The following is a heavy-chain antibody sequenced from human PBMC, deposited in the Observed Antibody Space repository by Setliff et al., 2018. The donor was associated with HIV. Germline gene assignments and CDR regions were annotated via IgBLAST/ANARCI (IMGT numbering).Heavy chain of an antibody. V-gene: IGHV1-24*01. CDR1: GYSLTDLS. CDR2: FDPEDGET. Sequence: GASVKVSCKVSGYSLTDLSIHWVRQAPGKGLEWMGGFDPEDGETVYAQKLQGRVTMTEDTSTDTAYLQMNSLKTEDTAVYYCSRGGPQWELLPSDYWGQGTLVTVSS. D-gene: IGHD1-26*01. CDR3: SRGGPQWELLPSDY. J-gene: IGHJ4*02.